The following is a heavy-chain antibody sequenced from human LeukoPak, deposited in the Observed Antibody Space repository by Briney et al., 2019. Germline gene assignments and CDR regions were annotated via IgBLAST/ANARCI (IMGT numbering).Heavy chain of an antibody. V-gene: IGHV1-69*04. CDR1: GGTFSSYA. J-gene: IGHJ6*02. CDR2: IIPILGIA. CDR3: ARHSGYDFFYYYGMDV. D-gene: IGHD5-12*01. Sequence: SVTVSCKASGGTFSSYAISWVRQAPGQGLEWMGRIIPILGIANYAQKFQGRVTITADKSTSTAYMELSSPRSEDTAVYYCARHSGYDFFYYYGMDVWRQGTKVAVSS.